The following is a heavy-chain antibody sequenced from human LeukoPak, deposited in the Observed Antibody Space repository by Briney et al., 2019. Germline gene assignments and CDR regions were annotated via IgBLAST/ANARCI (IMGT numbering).Heavy chain of an antibody. CDR1: GFTFNTYG. Sequence: GGSLRLSCSASGFTFNTYGMHWVRQAPGKGLEWVAFIRYDGSDKYYADSVKGRFTISRDNSKNTVYLQMNSLRAEDTAVYYCAKDQEWEGLGSDYWGQGTLVTVSS. CDR2: IRYDGSDK. J-gene: IGHJ4*02. D-gene: IGHD1-26*01. V-gene: IGHV3-30*02. CDR3: AKDQEWEGLGSDY.